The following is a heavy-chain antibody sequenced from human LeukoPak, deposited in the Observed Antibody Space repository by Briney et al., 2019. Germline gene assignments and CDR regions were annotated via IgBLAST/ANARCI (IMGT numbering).Heavy chain of an antibody. CDR1: GFTFSSYS. CDR2: ISGSGGST. V-gene: IGHV3-23*01. J-gene: IGHJ4*02. Sequence: PGGSLRLSCAASGFTFSSYSMNWVRQAPGKGLEWVSAISGSGGSTYYADSVKGRFTISRDNSKNTLYLQMNSLRAEDTAVYYCATYCGGDCYSEHIDYWGQGTLVTVSS. CDR3: ATYCGGDCYSEHIDY. D-gene: IGHD2-21*02.